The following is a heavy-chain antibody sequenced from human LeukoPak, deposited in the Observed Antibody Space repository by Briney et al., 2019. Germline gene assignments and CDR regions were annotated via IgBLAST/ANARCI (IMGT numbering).Heavy chain of an antibody. Sequence: GALRLSCAASGFTFSNYWMNWVRQAPGKGLEWVAIISLDGTNKYYADSVKGRFTISRDNSKNTLYLQMNSLRAEDTAVYYCARSGYGVAFDIWGQGTMVTVSS. D-gene: IGHD5-12*01. CDR1: GFTFSNYW. V-gene: IGHV3-30*14. CDR2: ISLDGTNK. J-gene: IGHJ3*02. CDR3: ARSGYGVAFDI.